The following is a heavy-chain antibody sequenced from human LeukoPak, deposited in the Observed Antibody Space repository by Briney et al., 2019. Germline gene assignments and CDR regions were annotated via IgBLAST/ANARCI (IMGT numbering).Heavy chain of an antibody. CDR3: ARDPLYSSGWSRGSD. J-gene: IGHJ4*02. V-gene: IGHV4-34*01. Sequence: PSESLSLACKASGGAFSGSAWSWVRQPPGKGLEWIGEINHSGSTNYNPSLKSRVTISVDTSKNQFSLKLSSVTAADTAVYYCARDPLYSSGWSRGSDWGQGTLVTVSS. CDR1: GGAFSGSA. CDR2: INHSGST. D-gene: IGHD6-19*01.